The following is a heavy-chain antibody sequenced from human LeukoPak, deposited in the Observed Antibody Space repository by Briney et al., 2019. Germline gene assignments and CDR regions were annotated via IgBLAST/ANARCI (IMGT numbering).Heavy chain of an antibody. V-gene: IGHV1-69*04. CDR3: ARAATVTSKTFDY. Sequence: SVKVSCKASGGTFSSYAISWVRQAPGQGLEWMGRIIPIFGIANYAQKFQGRVAITADKSTSTAYMELSSLRSEDTAVYYCARAATVTSKTFDYWGQGTLVTVSS. D-gene: IGHD4-17*01. CDR1: GGTFSSYA. J-gene: IGHJ4*02. CDR2: IIPIFGIA.